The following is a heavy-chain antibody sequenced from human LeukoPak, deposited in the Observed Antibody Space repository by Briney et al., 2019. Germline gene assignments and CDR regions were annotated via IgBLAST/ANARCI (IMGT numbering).Heavy chain of an antibody. CDR2: IYYSGST. Sequence: SETLSLTCTVSGGSISSYYWSWIRQPPGKGLEWIGYIYYSGSTNYNPSLKSRVTISVDTSKNQFSLKLSSVTAADTAVYYCARSNEIGYDYVWGSYRYTSLRAFDIWGQGTMVTVSS. CDR1: GGSISSYY. D-gene: IGHD3-16*02. CDR3: ARSNEIGYDYVWGSYRYTSLRAFDI. V-gene: IGHV4-59*01. J-gene: IGHJ3*02.